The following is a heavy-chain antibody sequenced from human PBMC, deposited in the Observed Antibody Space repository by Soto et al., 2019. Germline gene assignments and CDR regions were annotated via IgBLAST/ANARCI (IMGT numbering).Heavy chain of an antibody. CDR2: IYPGDSDT. CDR1: GYSFATYW. J-gene: IGHJ5*02. D-gene: IGHD3-9*01. Sequence: GESLKISCKGSGYSFATYWIGWVRQMPGKGLEWMGIIYPGDSDTRYSPSFQGQVTISADRSISTAYLQWSSLKASDTAMYYCSRPSRDFVHSWGQGTLVTVSS. CDR3: SRPSRDFVHS. V-gene: IGHV5-51*01.